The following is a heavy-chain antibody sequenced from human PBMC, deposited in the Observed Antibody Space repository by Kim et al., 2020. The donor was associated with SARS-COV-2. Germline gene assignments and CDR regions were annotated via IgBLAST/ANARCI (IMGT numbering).Heavy chain of an antibody. Sequence: GESLKISCQASGYSFTNYWISWVRQMPGKGLEWVGKIDPSDSYTNYRPSFQGHVTISSDMSVSTVYLLWSSLEASDTAIYYCARHNFLGDCSGASCDSGYFRHWGQGTLVTVSS. CDR3: ARHNFLGDCSGASCDSGYFRH. CDR1: GYSFTNYW. D-gene: IGHD2-15*01. CDR2: IDPSDSYT. J-gene: IGHJ1*01. V-gene: IGHV5-10-1*01.